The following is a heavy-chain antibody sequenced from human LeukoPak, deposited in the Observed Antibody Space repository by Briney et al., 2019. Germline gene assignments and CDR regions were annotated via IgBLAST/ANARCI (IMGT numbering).Heavy chain of an antibody. J-gene: IGHJ5*02. CDR3: ARDRGRMVAAMDNWFDP. D-gene: IGHD2-15*01. CDR1: GGSISSYY. V-gene: IGHV4-59*01. CDR2: IYYSGST. Sequence: SETLSLTCTVSGGSISSYYWSWIRQPPGKGLEWIGYIYYSGSTNYNPSLKSRVTISVDTSKNQFSLKLSSVTAADTAVYYCARDRGRMVAAMDNWFDPWGQGTLVTVSS.